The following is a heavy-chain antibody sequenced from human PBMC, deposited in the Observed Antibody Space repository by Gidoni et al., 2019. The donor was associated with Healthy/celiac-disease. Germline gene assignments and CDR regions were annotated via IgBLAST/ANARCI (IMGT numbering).Heavy chain of an antibody. D-gene: IGHD2-2*01. V-gene: IGHV3-30-3*01. CDR3: ARDLGVVVPAAMPGWFDP. CDR1: GSTFSSYA. Sequence: QVQLVESGGGVVQPGRSLRLSCAASGSTFSSYAMHWVRQAPGKGLEWVAVISYDGSNKYYADSVKGRFTISRDNSKNTLYLQMNSLRAEDTAVYYCARDLGVVVPAAMPGWFDPWGQGTLVTVSS. CDR2: ISYDGSNK. J-gene: IGHJ5*02.